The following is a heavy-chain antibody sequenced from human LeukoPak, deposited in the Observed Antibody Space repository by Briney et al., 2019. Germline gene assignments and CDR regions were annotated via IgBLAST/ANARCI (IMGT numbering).Heavy chain of an antibody. J-gene: IGHJ6*02. CDR1: GVSITGYY. Sequence: PSETLSLTCTVSGVSITGYYWSWIRQTPGKGLEWIGYVHYSGTTSYDPSLKSRVTISADMSKNQFSLRLSSVTAADTAVYYCARDRNYYGPPYYYGMDVWGQGTTVTVSS. V-gene: IGHV4-59*01. CDR2: VHYSGTT. CDR3: ARDRNYYGPPYYYGMDV. D-gene: IGHD3-22*01.